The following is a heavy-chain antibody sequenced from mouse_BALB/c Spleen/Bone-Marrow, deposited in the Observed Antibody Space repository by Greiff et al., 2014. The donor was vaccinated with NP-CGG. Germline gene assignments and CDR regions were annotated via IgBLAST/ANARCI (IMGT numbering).Heavy chain of an antibody. CDR3: ARDTYSGNPYALDY. V-gene: IGHV2-9*02. J-gene: IGHJ4*01. CDR1: GFSLTGYG. Sequence: VNVVESGPGLVAPSQSLSITCTVSGFSLTGYGVHWVRQPPGKGLEWLGVIWAGGNTNYNSALMSRLNINKDSSKSQVFLKMNSLQSDDTAMYYCARDTYSGNPYALDYWGQGTSVTVSS. CDR2: IWAGGNT. D-gene: IGHD2-10*01.